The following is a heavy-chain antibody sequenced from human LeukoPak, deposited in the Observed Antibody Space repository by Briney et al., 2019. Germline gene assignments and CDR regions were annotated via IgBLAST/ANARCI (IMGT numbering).Heavy chain of an antibody. V-gene: IGHV4-59*01. CDR3: ARVAIPYDISPYYDGYMDV. CDR1: GGSISGYY. D-gene: IGHD3-22*01. J-gene: IGHJ6*03. CDR2: IYYSGST. Sequence: SETLSLTCTVSGGSISGYYWSWIRQSPDKRLEWIGYIYYSGSTNYNPSLQSRVIISVDTSKNQFSLKLRSVTAADTAVYYCARVAIPYDISPYYDGYMDVWGKGTTVTVSS.